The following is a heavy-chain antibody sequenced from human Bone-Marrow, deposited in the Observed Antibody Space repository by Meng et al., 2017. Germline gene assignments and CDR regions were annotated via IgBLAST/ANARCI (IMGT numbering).Heavy chain of an antibody. J-gene: IGHJ4*02. CDR2: IKQDGSEK. CDR3: ARDRTHPLNY. D-gene: IGHD4/OR15-4a*01. CDR1: GITFSSYA. V-gene: IGHV3-7*01. Sequence: GGLLRPSFAASGITFSSYAMSRVRQAPGKGREWVANIKQDGSEKYYVDSVKGRFTISRENDKNSLYLQMNSLRAEDTAVYYCARDRTHPLNYWGQGTLVTVSS.